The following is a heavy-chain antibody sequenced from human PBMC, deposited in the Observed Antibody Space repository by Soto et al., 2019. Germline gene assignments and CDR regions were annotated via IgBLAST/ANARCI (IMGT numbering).Heavy chain of an antibody. CDR3: ARGRFLVFPYHYYFDY. CDR2: INHSGST. D-gene: IGHD3-3*01. CDR1: GGSFSGYY. Sequence: SETLSLTCAVYGGSFSGYYWSWIRQPPGKGLEWIGEINHSGSTNYNPSLKGRVTISVDTSKNQFSLKLSSVTAADTAVYYCARGRFLVFPYHYYFDYWGQGTLVTAPQ. V-gene: IGHV4-34*01. J-gene: IGHJ4*02.